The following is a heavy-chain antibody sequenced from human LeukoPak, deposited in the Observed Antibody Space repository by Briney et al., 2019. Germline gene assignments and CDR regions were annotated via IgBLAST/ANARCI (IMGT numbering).Heavy chain of an antibody. J-gene: IGHJ5*02. CDR3: ARDWDYYGSGRQNNWFDP. Sequence: SETLSLTCAVYGGSFSGYYWSWIRQPPGKGLEWIGEINHSGSTNYNPPLKSRVTISVDTSKNQFSLKLSSVTAADTAVYYCARDWDYYGSGRQNNWFDPWGQGTLVTVSS. CDR2: INHSGST. D-gene: IGHD3-10*01. CDR1: GGSFSGYY. V-gene: IGHV4-34*01.